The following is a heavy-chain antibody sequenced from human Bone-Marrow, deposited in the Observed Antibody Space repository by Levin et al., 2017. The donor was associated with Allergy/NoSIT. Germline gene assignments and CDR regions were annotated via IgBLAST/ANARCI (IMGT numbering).Heavy chain of an antibody. CDR3: ASAVEIGDRDGFDI. D-gene: IGHD5-24*01. CDR2: ISSGSSYI. V-gene: IGHV3-21*01. CDR1: GFMFSSYT. J-gene: IGHJ3*02. Sequence: SCAASGFMFSSYTINWVRQAPGKGLDWVSSISSGSSYIYYADSMKGRFTISRDNSKNSLYLQMNSLRAEDTAVYYCASAVEIGDRDGFDIWGQGTMVTVSS.